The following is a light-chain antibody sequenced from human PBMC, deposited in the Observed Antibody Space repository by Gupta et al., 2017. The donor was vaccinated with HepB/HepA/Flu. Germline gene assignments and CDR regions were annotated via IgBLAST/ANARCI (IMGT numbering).Light chain of an antibody. J-gene: IGKJ4*01. CDR1: QGISNW. CDR2: AAS. Sequence: DIHIPESPSSLSASVGDTVTITCRASQGISNWLAWYQQKPEKAPKSLIYAASRVQSGVPSRFSGSGSGTEFTLTISSLQPEDFATYYCQQYNNSPNTFGRGTKVDIK. CDR3: QQYNNSPNT. V-gene: IGKV1D-16*01.